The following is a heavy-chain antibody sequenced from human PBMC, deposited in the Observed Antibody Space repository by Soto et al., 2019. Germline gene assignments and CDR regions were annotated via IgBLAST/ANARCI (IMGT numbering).Heavy chain of an antibody. CDR2: ISYDGSNK. D-gene: IGHD3-10*01. V-gene: IGHV3-30*18. Sequence: QVQLVESGGGVVQPGRSLRLSCAASGFTFSSYGMHWVRQAPGKGLEWVAVISYDGSNKYYADSVKGRFTISRDNSKNTLYLQMNSLRAEDTAVYYCAKDRVLWFGESLDYWGQGTLVTVSS. CDR1: GFTFSSYG. J-gene: IGHJ4*02. CDR3: AKDRVLWFGESLDY.